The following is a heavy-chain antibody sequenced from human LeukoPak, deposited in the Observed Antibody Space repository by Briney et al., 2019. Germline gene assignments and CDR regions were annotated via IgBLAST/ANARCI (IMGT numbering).Heavy chain of an antibody. Sequence: GGSLRRSCAASGFTVSSFCMSWVRQAPGKGREGWANIKQDGSEKYYVDSVKGRFTISRDNANNSLYLQMNSLRAEDTAVYYCARGREWLALFDYWGQGTLVTVSS. J-gene: IGHJ4*02. V-gene: IGHV3-7*01. CDR3: ARGREWLALFDY. CDR2: IKQDGSEK. D-gene: IGHD6-19*01. CDR1: GFTVSSFC.